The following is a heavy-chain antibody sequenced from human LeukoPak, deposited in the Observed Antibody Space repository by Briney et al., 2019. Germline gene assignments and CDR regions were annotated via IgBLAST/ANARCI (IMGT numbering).Heavy chain of an antibody. D-gene: IGHD3-10*02. CDR2: ISGSGGST. V-gene: IGHV3-23*01. J-gene: IGHJ6*03. CDR3: ARELYVRGGFPTYYYYYMDV. CDR1: GFTFSSYA. Sequence: GGSLRLSCAASGFTFSSYAMSWVRQAPGKGLEWVSAISGSGGSTYYADSVKGRFTISRDNSKNTLYLQMNSLRAEDTAVYYCARELYVRGGFPTYYYYYMDVWGKGTTVTVSS.